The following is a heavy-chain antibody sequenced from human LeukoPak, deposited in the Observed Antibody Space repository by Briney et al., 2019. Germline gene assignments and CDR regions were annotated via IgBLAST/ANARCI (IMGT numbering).Heavy chain of an antibody. V-gene: IGHV3-21*01. Sequence: GGSLRLSCAASEFTFSTYSMSWVRQAPGKGLEWVSFISSSSSYIYYADSVKGRFTISRDNAKNSLYLQMNSLRAEDTAVYYCARFLNSPVARYYFTSGDYYGMDVWGQGTTVTVSS. CDR1: EFTFSTYS. J-gene: IGHJ6*02. CDR2: ISSSSSYI. D-gene: IGHD3-10*01. CDR3: ARFLNSPVARYYFTSGDYYGMDV.